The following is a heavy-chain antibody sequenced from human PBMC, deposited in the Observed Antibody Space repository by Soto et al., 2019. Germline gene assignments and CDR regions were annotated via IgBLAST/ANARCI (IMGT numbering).Heavy chain of an antibody. CDR1: GYTFTDFA. V-gene: IGHV1-3*01. J-gene: IGHJ6*02. D-gene: IGHD2-2*01. Sequence: QVDLVQSGAEVKKPGASLKVSCKASGYTFTDFAMHWVRQAPGHSRERMGWINAGNGFTKYSQSFQDRVIITRDTSAITNYLEVNSLRSDYTAINYCAKDDVPGAICCYYYYAMHVWGQGTTVTVSS. CDR2: INAGNGFT. CDR3: AKDDVPGAICCYYYYAMHV.